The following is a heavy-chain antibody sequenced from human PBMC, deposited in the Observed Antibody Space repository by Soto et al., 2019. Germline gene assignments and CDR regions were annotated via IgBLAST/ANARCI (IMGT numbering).Heavy chain of an antibody. D-gene: IGHD3-10*01. Sequence: QVQLQESGPGLVKPSKTLSLTCTVSGGSISSYYWSWVRQPPGKGLEWIGYIYYSGSTNYNPSLKSRVTISVDTSKNQFSLKLSSVTAADTAVYYCARRPGFGHAFDIWGQGTMVTVSS. V-gene: IGHV4-59*08. CDR1: GGSISSYY. CDR2: IYYSGST. J-gene: IGHJ3*02. CDR3: ARRPGFGHAFDI.